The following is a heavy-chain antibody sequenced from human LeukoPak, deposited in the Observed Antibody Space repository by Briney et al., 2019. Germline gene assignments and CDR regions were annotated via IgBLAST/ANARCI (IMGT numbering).Heavy chain of an antibody. Sequence: GRSLRLSCAASGFTFSSYAMHWVRQAPGKGLEWVAVISYDGSNKYYADSVKGRFTISRDNSKNTLYLQMNSLRAEDTAVYYCARGPSGYHDTGGQGTLVTVSS. CDR3: ARGPSGYHDT. J-gene: IGHJ4*02. D-gene: IGHD5-12*01. CDR1: GFTFSSYA. V-gene: IGHV3-30*14. CDR2: ISYDGSNK.